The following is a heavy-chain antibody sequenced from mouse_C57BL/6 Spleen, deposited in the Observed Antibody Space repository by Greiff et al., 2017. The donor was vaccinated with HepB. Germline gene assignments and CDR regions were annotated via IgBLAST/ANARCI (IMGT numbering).Heavy chain of an antibody. CDR2: IYPGDGDT. D-gene: IGHD1-1*01. V-gene: IGHV1-80*01. CDR3: ASGPKFITGAMDY. J-gene: IGHJ4*01. Sequence: QVQLQQPGAELVKPGASVKISCKASGYAFSSYWMNWVKQRPGKGLEWIGQIYPGDGDTNYNGKFKGKATLTADKSSSTAYMQLSSLTSEDSAVYFCASGPKFITGAMDYWGQGTSVTVSS. CDR1: GYAFSSYW.